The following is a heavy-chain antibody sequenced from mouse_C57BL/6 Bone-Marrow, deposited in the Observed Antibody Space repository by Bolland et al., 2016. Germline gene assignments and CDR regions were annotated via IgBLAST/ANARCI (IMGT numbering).Heavy chain of an antibody. Sequence: GDTNYNGKFKVKATLTADKSSSTAYMQLSSLTSEDSAVYFCARNYYDYDGFAYWGQGTLV. J-gene: IGHJ3*01. CDR2: GDT. CDR3: ARNYYDYDGFAY. D-gene: IGHD2-4*01. V-gene: IGHV1-82*01.